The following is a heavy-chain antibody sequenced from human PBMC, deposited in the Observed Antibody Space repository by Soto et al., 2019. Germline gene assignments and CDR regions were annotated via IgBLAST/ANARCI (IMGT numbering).Heavy chain of an antibody. CDR3: ARHGGYYFDY. V-gene: IGHV4-34*01. CDR2: IYHGLSI. CDR1: SGSFSGSY. D-gene: IGHD3-16*01. J-gene: IGHJ4*02. Sequence: QVQLQQWGAGLLKPSETLSLTCAVYSGSFSGSYWTWIRQPPGKVLEWIGEIYHGLSIVYNPSLKSRVTISGDSSKNQFSLKLSSVTAADTAVYCCARHGGYYFDYCGQGTLVTVSS.